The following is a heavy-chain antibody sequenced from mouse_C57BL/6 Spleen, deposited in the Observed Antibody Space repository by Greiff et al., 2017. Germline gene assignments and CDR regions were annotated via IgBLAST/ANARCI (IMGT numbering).Heavy chain of an antibody. CDR2: IDREDGGT. D-gene: IGHD1-2*01. CDR3: ASFHFY. V-gene: IGHV14-2*01. Sequence: VQLLQSGAELVKPGDSVKLSCTASGFNIKDYYMYWVNQRTEQGLELIASIDREDGGTKYAPKFQGKATITADTSSNTAYLQLSSLTSEDADVYYGASFHFYGGKGTLVNVSA. CDR1: GFNIKDYY. J-gene: IGHJ3*01.